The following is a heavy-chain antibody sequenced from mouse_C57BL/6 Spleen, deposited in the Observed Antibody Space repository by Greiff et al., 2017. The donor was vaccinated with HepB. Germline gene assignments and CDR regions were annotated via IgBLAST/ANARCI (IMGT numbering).Heavy chain of an antibody. CDR1: GYSITSGYG. CDR3: ARTARITY. V-gene: IGHV3-2*02. J-gene: IGHJ2*01. Sequence: EVQLKESGPGLVKPSQSLSLTCTVTGYSITSGYGWNWIRQFPGNKLEWMGYISYSGSTNYKPSLKSRISITRDTSKNQFFLQLNSVTTEDTATYYCARTARITYWGQGTTLTVSS. D-gene: IGHD1-2*01. CDR2: ISYSGST.